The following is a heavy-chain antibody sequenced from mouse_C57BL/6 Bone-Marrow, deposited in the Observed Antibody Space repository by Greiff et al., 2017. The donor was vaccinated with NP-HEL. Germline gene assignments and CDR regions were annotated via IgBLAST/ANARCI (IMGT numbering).Heavy chain of an antibody. CDR3: ARPGDYCPDWFAY. V-gene: IGHV1-69*01. D-gene: IGHD1-1*01. J-gene: IGHJ3*01. Sequence: QVQLQQPGAELVMPGASVKLSCKASGYTFTSYWMHWVKQRPGQGLEWIGEIDPSDSYTNYNQKFKGKSTLTVDKSSSTAYMQLSSLTSEDSAVYYCARPGDYCPDWFAYWGQGTLVTVSA. CDR2: IDPSDSYT. CDR1: GYTFTSYW.